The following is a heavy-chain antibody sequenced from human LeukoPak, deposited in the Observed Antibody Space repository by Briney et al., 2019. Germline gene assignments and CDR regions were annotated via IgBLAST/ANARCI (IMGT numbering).Heavy chain of an antibody. CDR3: ARVSRVLWFGELLHYYYYGMDV. CDR1: GGSISSYY. Sequence: PSETLSLTCTVSGGSISSYYWSWIRQPPGKGLEWIGYIYYSGSTNYNPSLKSRVTISVDTSKNQFSLKLSSVTAADTAVYYCARVSRVLWFGELLHYYYYGMDVWGQGTTVTVSS. CDR2: IYYSGST. V-gene: IGHV4-59*01. D-gene: IGHD3-10*01. J-gene: IGHJ6*02.